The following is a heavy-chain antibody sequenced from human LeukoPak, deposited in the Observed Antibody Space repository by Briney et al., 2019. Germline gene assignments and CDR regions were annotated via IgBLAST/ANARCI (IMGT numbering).Heavy chain of an antibody. CDR1: GGSFSGYY. D-gene: IGHD3-22*01. Sequence: SETLSLTCAVYGGSFSGYYWSWIRQPPGKGLEWIGEINHSGSTNYNPSLKSRVTISVDTSKDQFSLKLSSVTAADTAVYYCARGPSTYYYDSSGYSGNSNDYWGREPWSPSPQ. CDR3: ARGPSTYYYDSSGYSGNSNDY. CDR2: INHSGST. J-gene: IGHJ4*02. V-gene: IGHV4-34*01.